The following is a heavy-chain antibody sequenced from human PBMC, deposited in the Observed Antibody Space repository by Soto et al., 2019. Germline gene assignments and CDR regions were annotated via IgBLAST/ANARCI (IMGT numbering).Heavy chain of an antibody. CDR1: GVTFSSHS. J-gene: IGHJ4*02. Sequence: QVQLVESGGGVVQPGASVKLSCKASGVTFSSHSINWVRQAPGQGLEWMGGISTLFGTANYAQNFQGRVTITGDQSTSTAYMELNSLRSDDTAVYYCAREVGYGDFSAALLDWGQGTLVTVSS. V-gene: IGHV1-69*01. CDR2: ISTLFGTA. D-gene: IGHD4-17*01. CDR3: AREVGYGDFSAALLD.